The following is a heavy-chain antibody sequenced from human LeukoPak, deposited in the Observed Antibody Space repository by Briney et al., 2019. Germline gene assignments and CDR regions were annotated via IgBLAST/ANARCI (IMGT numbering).Heavy chain of an antibody. CDR3: ARDRGYDYGSGSYYPANAFDI. J-gene: IGHJ3*02. V-gene: IGHV3-21*01. Sequence: PGGSLRPSCAASGFTFSSYSMNWVRQAPGKGLEWVSSISSSSSYIYYADSVKGRFTISRDNAKNSLYLQMNSLRAEDTAVYYCARDRGYDYGSGSYYPANAFDIWGQGTMVTVSS. CDR1: GFTFSSYS. CDR2: ISSSSSYI. D-gene: IGHD3-10*01.